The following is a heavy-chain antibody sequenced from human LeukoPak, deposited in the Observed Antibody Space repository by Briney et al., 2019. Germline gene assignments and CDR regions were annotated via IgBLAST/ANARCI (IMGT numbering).Heavy chain of an antibody. CDR3: ARDTSPLRRRRYSYVNYYYYNYMDV. D-gene: IGHD5-18*01. CDR1: GFTFDDYD. CDR2: INWIGGRT. J-gene: IGHJ6*03. Sequence: GGSLRLSCAASGFTFDDYDMSWVRQAPGKGLERVSGINWIGGRTDYADSVKGRFTISRDNAKNSLYLEMNSLRAEDTALYYCARDTSPLRRRRYSYVNYYYYNYMDVWGKGTTVTVSS. V-gene: IGHV3-20*04.